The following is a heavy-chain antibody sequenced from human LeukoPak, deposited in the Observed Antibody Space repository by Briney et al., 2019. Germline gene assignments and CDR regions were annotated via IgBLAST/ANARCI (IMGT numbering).Heavy chain of an antibody. V-gene: IGHV4-59*01. CDR3: ARGIAVADYYFDY. CDR1: GGSISSYY. D-gene: IGHD6-19*01. Sequence: LVKPSETLSLTCTVSGGSISSYYWSWIRQPPGKGLEWIGYIYYSGSTNYNPSLKSRVTISGDTSKNQFSLKLSSVTAADTAVYYCARGIAVADYYFDYWGQGTLVTVSS. J-gene: IGHJ4*02. CDR2: IYYSGST.